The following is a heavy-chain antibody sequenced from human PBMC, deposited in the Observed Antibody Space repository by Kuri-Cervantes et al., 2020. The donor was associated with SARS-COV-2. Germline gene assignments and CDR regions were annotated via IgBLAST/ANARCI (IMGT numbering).Heavy chain of an antibody. D-gene: IGHD4-17*01. Sequence: ASVKVSCKASGYTFSNYGITWVRQAPGQGLEWMGWISAYYGDTDYAQDLQGRVTMTTDTSTTTAYMELSSLRSEDTAVYYCARVRDRYGEPYYYGMDVWGQGTTVTVSS. CDR3: ARVRDRYGEPYYYGMDV. V-gene: IGHV1-18*01. J-gene: IGHJ6*02. CDR1: GYTFSNYG. CDR2: ISAYYGDT.